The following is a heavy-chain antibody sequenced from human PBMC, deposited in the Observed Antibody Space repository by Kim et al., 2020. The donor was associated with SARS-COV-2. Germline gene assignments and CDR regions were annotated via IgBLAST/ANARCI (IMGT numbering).Heavy chain of an antibody. J-gene: IGHJ6*02. V-gene: IGHV1-2*02. CDR3: ASDHCTSTHCYESHYYGLDV. CDR1: GYTFTDYY. Sequence: ASVKVSCKASGYTFTDYYMQWVRQAPGQGLEWMGWINPNSGGTNHAQKFQGRVTMTRDTSISAAYLELSRLTSDDTAVYYCASDHCTSTHCYESHYYGLDVWGQGTTVTVSS. D-gene: IGHD2-2*01. CDR2: INPNSGGT.